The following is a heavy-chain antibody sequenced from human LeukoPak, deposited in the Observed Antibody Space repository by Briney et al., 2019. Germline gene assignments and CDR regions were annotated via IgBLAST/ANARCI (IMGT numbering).Heavy chain of an antibody. CDR3: AKAQITMVRGVITEYFDY. J-gene: IGHJ4*02. V-gene: IGHV3-11*01. CDR1: GFTFSDYY. Sequence: GGSLRLSCAASGFTFSDYYMSWIPQAPGKGVECVSYISSSGNTAYHADSVNGRFTISRDNSKNTLYLQMNSLRAEDTAVYYCAKAQITMVRGVITEYFDYWGQGTLVTVSS. D-gene: IGHD3-10*01. CDR2: ISSSGNTA.